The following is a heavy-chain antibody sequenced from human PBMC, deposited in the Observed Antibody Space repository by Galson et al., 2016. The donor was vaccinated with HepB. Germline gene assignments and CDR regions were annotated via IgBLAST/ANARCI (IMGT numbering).Heavy chain of an antibody. CDR3: ARLDSGITLDD. D-gene: IGHD1-26*01. J-gene: IGHJ4*02. V-gene: IGHV1-24*01. CDR1: GYPLSDLS. Sequence: SVKVSCKVSGYPLSDLSMHWVRQAPGGGLEWMGGLDPRNGMIIYSEKFQHRLFLTEDTSTNTAYMELRGLSSEDTAIYSCARLDSGITLDDLGQGTLVTASS. CDR2: LDPRNGMI.